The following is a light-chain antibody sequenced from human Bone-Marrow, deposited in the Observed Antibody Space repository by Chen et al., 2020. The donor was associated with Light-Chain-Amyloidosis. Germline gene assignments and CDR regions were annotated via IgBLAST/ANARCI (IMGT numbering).Light chain of an antibody. J-gene: IGLJ2*01. CDR1: SSDVGAYNF. CDR2: EVS. Sequence: QSAMTQPASGSGSPEQSITIPCTGTSSDVGAYNFVSWYQQNPGKVPNLLIYEVSYRPSGVSKRFSGSKSGNTASLTISGLQAEDEADYYCSAYTRSNTRVFGGGTKLTVI. V-gene: IGLV2-14*01. CDR3: SAYTRSNTRV.